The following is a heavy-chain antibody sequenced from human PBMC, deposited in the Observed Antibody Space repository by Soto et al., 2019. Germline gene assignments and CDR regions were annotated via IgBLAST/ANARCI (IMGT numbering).Heavy chain of an antibody. Sequence: QVQLVQSGAEVKKPGSSVKVSCKASGGTFSSYAISWVRQAPGQGLEWMGGIIPIFGTANYAQKFQGRVTITADKSTSTAYMELSSLRSEDTAVYYCVSGDAYYYDSSGYLRFDYWGQGTLVTVSS. J-gene: IGHJ4*02. CDR3: VSGDAYYYDSSGYLRFDY. CDR2: IIPIFGTA. D-gene: IGHD3-22*01. V-gene: IGHV1-69*06. CDR1: GGTFSSYA.